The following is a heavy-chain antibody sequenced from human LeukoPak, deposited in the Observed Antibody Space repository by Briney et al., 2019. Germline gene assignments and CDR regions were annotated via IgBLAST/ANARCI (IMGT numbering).Heavy chain of an antibody. D-gene: IGHD5-18*01. CDR3: AKDTASSWWYFDL. Sequence: GGSLRLSCAASGFTFSSYAMSWVRQAPGKGLEWVSAIGGSGGSTYYADSVKGRFTLSRDNSKNTLYLQMNSLRAEDTAVYYCAKDTASSWWYFDLWGRGTLVTVSS. CDR1: GFTFSSYA. CDR2: IGGSGGST. V-gene: IGHV3-23*01. J-gene: IGHJ2*01.